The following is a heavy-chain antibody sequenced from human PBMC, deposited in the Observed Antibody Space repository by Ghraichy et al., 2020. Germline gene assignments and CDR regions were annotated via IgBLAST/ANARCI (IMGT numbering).Heavy chain of an antibody. CDR2: IRGKAKSYAT. CDR1: GFSFSGSA. V-gene: IGHV3-73*01. D-gene: IGHD1-26*01. Sequence: GESLNISCAASGFSFSGSAIHLVRQASGKGLEWLGRIRGKAKSYATTYPASMKGRFTISRDDSENTAYLQMNSLKTDDPAMYYCSREWEARRLDYWGQGTLVTVAP. CDR3: SREWEARRLDY. J-gene: IGHJ4*02.